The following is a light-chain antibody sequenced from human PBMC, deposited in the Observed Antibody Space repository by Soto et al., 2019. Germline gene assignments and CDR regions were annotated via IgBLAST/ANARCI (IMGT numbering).Light chain of an antibody. Sequence: IHMTQSPSTLSASVGDRVTITCRASQSISNRLAWYQQKPGKAPKVLIYDASSLESGVPSRFSGSGSGTEFTLTISSLQPDDFATYYCQHYNSYSEAFGQGTKVDIK. V-gene: IGKV1-5*01. CDR3: QHYNSYSEA. J-gene: IGKJ1*01. CDR2: DAS. CDR1: QSISNR.